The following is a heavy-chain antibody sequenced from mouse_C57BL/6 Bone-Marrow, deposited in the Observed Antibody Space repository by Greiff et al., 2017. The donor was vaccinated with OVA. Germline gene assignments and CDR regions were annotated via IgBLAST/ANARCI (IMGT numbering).Heavy chain of an antibody. V-gene: IGHV5-4*01. J-gene: IGHJ4*01. CDR3: ASYYYGSSHY. CDR1: GFTFSSYA. CDR2: ISDGGSYT. Sequence: VQLKESGGGLVKPGGSLKLSCAASGFTFSSYAMSWVRQTPEKRLEWVATISDGGSYTYYPDNVKGRFTISRDNAKNNLYLQMSHLKSEDTAMYYCASYYYGSSHYWGQGTSVTVSS. D-gene: IGHD1-1*01.